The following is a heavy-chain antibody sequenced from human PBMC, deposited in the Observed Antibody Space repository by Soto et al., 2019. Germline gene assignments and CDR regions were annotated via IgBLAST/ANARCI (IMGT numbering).Heavy chain of an antibody. Sequence: AASVKVSCKASGGTFSSYAISWVRQAPGQGLEWMGGIIPIFGTANYAQKFQGRVTITADESTSTAYMELSSLRSEDTAVYYCARSAYYDILTGPFDYWGQGTLVTVSS. CDR3: ARSAYYDILTGPFDY. CDR1: GGTFSSYA. D-gene: IGHD3-9*01. J-gene: IGHJ4*02. CDR2: IIPIFGTA. V-gene: IGHV1-69*13.